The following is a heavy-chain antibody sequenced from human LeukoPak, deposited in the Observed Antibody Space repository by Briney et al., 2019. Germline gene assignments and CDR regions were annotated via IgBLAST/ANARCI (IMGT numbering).Heavy chain of an antibody. J-gene: IGHJ4*02. CDR2: IYYSGST. Sequence: SETLSLTCTVSGGSISSSSYYWGWIRQPPGKGLEWIGSIYYSGSTYYNPSLKSRVTISVDTSKNQFSLKLSSVTAADTAVYYCARRGSSGWYGGMIDYWGQGTLVTVSS. V-gene: IGHV4-39*07. D-gene: IGHD6-19*01. CDR3: ARRGSSGWYGGMIDY. CDR1: GGSISSSSYY.